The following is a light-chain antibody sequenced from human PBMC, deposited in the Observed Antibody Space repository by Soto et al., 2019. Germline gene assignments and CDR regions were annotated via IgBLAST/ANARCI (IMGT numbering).Light chain of an antibody. CDR2: DAS. Sequence: EIVLTQSPATLSLSPGEGATLSCRASQSVSSYLAWYQQKPGQAPRLLIYDASNRATGIPARFSGSGSGTEFTPIISSLEPEDFAVFYCQQRSNWPVTFGLGTKV. CDR1: QSVSSY. CDR3: QQRSNWPVT. V-gene: IGKV3-11*01. J-gene: IGKJ1*01.